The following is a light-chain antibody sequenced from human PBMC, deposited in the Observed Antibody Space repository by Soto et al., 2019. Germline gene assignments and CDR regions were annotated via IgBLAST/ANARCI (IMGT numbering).Light chain of an antibody. CDR2: DAS. J-gene: IGKJ3*01. CDR3: QPYDNLLLNT. Sequence: DIQMTQSPSSLSASVGDRVTITCQASQDISNYLNWYQQKPGKAPKLLIYDASNLETGVPSRFSGSGSGTDFTFTISSLQAEDIATYYCQPYDNLLLNTFGPGTKVDIK. CDR1: QDISNY. V-gene: IGKV1-33*01.